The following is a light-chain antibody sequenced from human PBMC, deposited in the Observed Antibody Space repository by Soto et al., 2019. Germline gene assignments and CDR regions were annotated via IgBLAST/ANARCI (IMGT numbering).Light chain of an antibody. Sequence: EIVFAQAPATLSLSPVERAALACRASQSLRKYLAWYQQKPGQAPRLLIYDTSNRATGIPDRFSGGGSGTDFTLTITRLEPEDFAFYYCHQRQRWPRTFGQGTKVDIK. V-gene: IGKV3-11*01. J-gene: IGKJ1*01. CDR1: QSLRKY. CDR3: HQRQRWPRT. CDR2: DTS.